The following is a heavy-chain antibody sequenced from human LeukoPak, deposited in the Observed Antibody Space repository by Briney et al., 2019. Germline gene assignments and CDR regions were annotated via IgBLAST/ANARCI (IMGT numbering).Heavy chain of an antibody. CDR1: GFTFSSYA. CDR3: ARGSEDYDSSGYYYDLGDY. Sequence: PGGSLRLSCAASGFTFSSYAMHWVRQAPGKGLEWVAVISYEGNHKYYADSVKGRFTISRDNSKNKQYLQMNSLRAEDTAVYYCARGSEDYDSSGYYYDLGDYWGQGALVTVSS. V-gene: IGHV3-30*04. D-gene: IGHD3-22*01. J-gene: IGHJ4*02. CDR2: ISYEGNHK.